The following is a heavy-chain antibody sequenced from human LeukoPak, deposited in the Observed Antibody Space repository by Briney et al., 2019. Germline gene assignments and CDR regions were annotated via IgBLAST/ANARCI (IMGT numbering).Heavy chain of an antibody. CDR2: IWYDGSNK. Sequence: GRSLRLSCAASGFTFSSYGMHWVRQAPGKGLEWVAVIWYDGSNKYYADSVKGRFTISRDNSKNTLYLQMNSLRAEDTAVYYCARAGTNPLGYFDYWGQGTLVTVSS. D-gene: IGHD3-10*01. V-gene: IGHV3-33*01. J-gene: IGHJ4*02. CDR3: ARAGTNPLGYFDY. CDR1: GFTFSSYG.